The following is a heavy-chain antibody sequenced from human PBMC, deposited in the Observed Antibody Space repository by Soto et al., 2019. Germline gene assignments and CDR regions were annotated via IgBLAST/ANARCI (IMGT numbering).Heavy chain of an antibody. J-gene: IGHJ4*02. CDR2: ISYDGSNK. CDR3: ARVFDSSGYYPPLFDY. CDR1: GFTFSSYA. D-gene: IGHD3-22*01. V-gene: IGHV3-30-3*01. Sequence: QVQLVESGGGVVQPGRSLRLSCAASGFTFSSYAMHWVRQAPGKGLEWVAVISYDGSNKYYADSVKDRFTISRDNSKNTLYLQMNSLRAEDTAVYYCARVFDSSGYYPPLFDYWGQGTLVTVSS.